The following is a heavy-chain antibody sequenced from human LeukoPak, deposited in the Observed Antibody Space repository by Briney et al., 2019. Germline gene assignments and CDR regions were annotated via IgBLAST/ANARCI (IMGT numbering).Heavy chain of an antibody. V-gene: IGHV3-48*02. J-gene: IGHJ6*03. CDR1: GFILNYFS. Sequence: GGALRLSCEASGFILNYFSLNGVRLSPGKGREWVSFISRRGDTIYDADSVKGRFTISRDTANNSVFLQMNSHRDEDTAVYYCARVPGFCSSSSCYGSMHMDVWGRGTTVTVS. D-gene: IGHD2-2*01. CDR2: ISRRGDTI. CDR3: ARVPGFCSSSSCYGSMHMDV.